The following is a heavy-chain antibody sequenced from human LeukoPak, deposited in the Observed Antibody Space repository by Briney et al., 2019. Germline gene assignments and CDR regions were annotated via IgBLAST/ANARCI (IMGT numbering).Heavy chain of an antibody. CDR2: IYYTGST. D-gene: IGHD1-26*01. CDR3: ARTFSESYYYYGMDV. V-gene: IGHV4-59*01. J-gene: IGHJ6*02. CDR1: GGSISSNY. Sequence: PSETLSLTCIVSGGSISSNYWNWIRQPPGKGLEWLGNIYYTGSTNYSPSLKSRVTISLDTSKNHFSLKLSSVTAADTAVYYCARTFSESYYYYGMDVWGQGTTVTVSS.